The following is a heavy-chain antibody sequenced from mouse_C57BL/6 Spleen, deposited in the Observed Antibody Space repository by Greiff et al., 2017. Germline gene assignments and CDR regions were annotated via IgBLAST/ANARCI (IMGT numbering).Heavy chain of an antibody. CDR1: GYTFTSYW. D-gene: IGHD4-1*01. CDR2: INPSNGGT. J-gene: IGHJ1*03. CDR3: ARKLGQGYWCFDV. Sequence: QVQLQQPGTELVKPGASVKLSCKASGYTFTSYWMHWVKQRPGQGLEWIGNINPSNGGTNYNEKFKSKATLTVDKSSSTANMQLSSLTSEDSAVYYFARKLGQGYWCFDVWGTGTTVTVSS. V-gene: IGHV1-53*01.